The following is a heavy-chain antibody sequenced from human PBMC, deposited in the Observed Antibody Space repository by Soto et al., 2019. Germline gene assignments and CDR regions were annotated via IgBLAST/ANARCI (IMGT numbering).Heavy chain of an antibody. J-gene: IGHJ4*02. CDR3: ARGGGSTKVDY. CDR2: TSNSGST. V-gene: IGHV4-31*03. D-gene: IGHD2-2*01. Sequence: QVQLQESGPGLVKPSQTLSLTCTVSGGSITSSGYYWSWIRQHPGEGLEWIGFTSNSGSTSYNPSLKRRVTISVDTSSNQFSLNLKSVTAAATAVYYFARGGGSTKVDYWGQGTLVTVSP. CDR1: GGSITSSGYY.